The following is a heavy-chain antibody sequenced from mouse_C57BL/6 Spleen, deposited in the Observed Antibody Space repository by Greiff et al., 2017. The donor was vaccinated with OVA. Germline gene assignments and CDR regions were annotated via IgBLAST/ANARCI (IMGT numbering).Heavy chain of an antibody. CDR1: GFTFSSYT. J-gene: IGHJ3*01. CDR2: ISGGGGNT. CDR3: ARQGDGYYSY. Sequence: DVMLVESGGGLVKPGGSLKLSCAASGFTFSSYTMSWVRQTPEKRLEWVATISGGGGNTYYPDSVKGRFTISRDNAKNTLYLQMSSLRSEDTALYYCARQGDGYYSYWGQGTLVTVSA. D-gene: IGHD2-3*01. V-gene: IGHV5-9*01.